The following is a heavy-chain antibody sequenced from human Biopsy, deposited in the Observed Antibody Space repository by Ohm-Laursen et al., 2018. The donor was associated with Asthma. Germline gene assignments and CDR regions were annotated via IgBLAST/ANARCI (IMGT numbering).Heavy chain of an antibody. D-gene: IGHD6-19*01. CDR3: VRAVRNEQWLAPFDY. CDR1: PGSFSGFY. J-gene: IGHJ4*02. Sequence: GTLSLTCDVYPGSFSGFYWTWIRQSPEKGLEWIGETNERGVTNNNPSLKSRVIISIDTYWNRVSLKLTSVTAADTAIYYCVRAVRNEQWLAPFDYWGQGKPVTVSS. CDR2: TNERGVT. V-gene: IGHV4-34*01.